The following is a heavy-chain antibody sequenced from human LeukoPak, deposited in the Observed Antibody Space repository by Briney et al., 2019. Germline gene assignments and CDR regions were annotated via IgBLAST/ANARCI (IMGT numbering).Heavy chain of an antibody. J-gene: IGHJ4*02. V-gene: IGHV3-23*01. CDR3: AKDPVDY. CDR1: XXXXXSXX. Sequence: LXXSCAASXXXXXSXXMSWXRXAXGKGLEWVSAISGSGGSTYYADSVKGRFTISRDNSKNTLYLQMNSLRAEDTAVYYCAKDPVDYWGQGTLVTVSS. CDR2: ISGSGGST.